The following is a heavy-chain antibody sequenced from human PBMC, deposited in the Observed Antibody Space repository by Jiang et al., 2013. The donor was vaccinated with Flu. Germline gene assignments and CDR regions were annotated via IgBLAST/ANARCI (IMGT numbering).Heavy chain of an antibody. CDR3: ARTGKWLRLVDYFDY. J-gene: IGHJ4*02. CDR1: TFSSYA. Sequence: TFSSYAMHWVRQAPGQGGWEWVAVISYDGSNKYYADSVKGRFTISRDNSKNTLYLQMNSLRAEDTAVYYCARTGKWLRLVDYFDYWGQGTLVTVSS. V-gene: IGHV3-30-3*01. CDR2: ISYDGSNK. D-gene: IGHD5-12*01.